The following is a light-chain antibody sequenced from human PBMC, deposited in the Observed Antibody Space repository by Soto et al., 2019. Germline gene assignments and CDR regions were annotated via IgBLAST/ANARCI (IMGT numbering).Light chain of an antibody. J-gene: IGKJ2*01. CDR2: AAS. Sequence: DIQMTQSPSSLSASVGDRVTITCRASQSISSYLNWYQQKPGKAPMLLIYAASSLQSGVPSRFSGRGSGTDFTLTISSLQPEDFATYYCQQSYSTPDTFGQGTKLEIK. V-gene: IGKV1-39*01. CDR3: QQSYSTPDT. CDR1: QSISSY.